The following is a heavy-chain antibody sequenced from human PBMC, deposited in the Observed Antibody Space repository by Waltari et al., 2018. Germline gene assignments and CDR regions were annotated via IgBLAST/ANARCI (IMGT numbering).Heavy chain of an antibody. Sequence: EVQLVQSGAEVKKPGESLNISCKDSGYSFTTHWIGWVRQMPGKGLEWMGIIYPGDFDTRYSPSFQGQVTISADRSISTAYLQWSSLKASDTAIYYCARRRNYPGAAMDVWGQGTTVTVSS. CDR3: ARRRNYPGAAMDV. CDR2: IYPGDFDT. V-gene: IGHV5-51*01. CDR1: GYSFTTHW. J-gene: IGHJ6*02. D-gene: IGHD4-4*01.